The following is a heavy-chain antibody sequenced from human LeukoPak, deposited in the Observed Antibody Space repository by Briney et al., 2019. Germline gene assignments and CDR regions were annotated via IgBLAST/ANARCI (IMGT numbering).Heavy chain of an antibody. J-gene: IGHJ4*02. Sequence: VASVKVSCKASGGTFSSYAISWVRQAPGQGLEWMGGIIPIFGTANYAQKFQGRVTMTRDTSISTAYMELSRLRSDDTAVYYCARGTRHSSSWYVARGWHFDYWGQGTLVTVSS. CDR3: ARGTRHSSSWYVARGWHFDY. CDR1: GGTFSSYA. D-gene: IGHD6-13*01. V-gene: IGHV1-69*05. CDR2: IIPIFGTA.